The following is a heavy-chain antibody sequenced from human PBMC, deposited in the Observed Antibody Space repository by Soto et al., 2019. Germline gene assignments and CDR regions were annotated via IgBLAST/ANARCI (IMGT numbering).Heavy chain of an antibody. Sequence: PVKVSCKTSGGTFRTYTINWLRQAPGQGLEWMGWINAGNGNTKYSQKFQGRVTITRDTSASTAYMELSGLRSEDTAVYSCARDLGFGLSDYWGQGTLVTVSS. CDR2: INAGNGNT. D-gene: IGHD3-10*01. CDR1: GGTFRTYT. CDR3: ARDLGFGLSDY. J-gene: IGHJ4*02. V-gene: IGHV1-3*01.